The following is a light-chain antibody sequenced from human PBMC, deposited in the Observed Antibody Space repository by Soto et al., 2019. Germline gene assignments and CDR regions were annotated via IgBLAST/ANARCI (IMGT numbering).Light chain of an antibody. Sequence: QSVLTQPASVSGSPGQSITISCTGTSSDVGTRNFVSWYQQHPGKAPKLMIYQVTNRPSGVSNRFSGSKSGNTASLTISGLQAEDEAGYYCSSYTDSTNYVFGTGTKLTVL. CDR2: QVT. CDR1: SSDVGTRNF. CDR3: SSYTDSTNYV. V-gene: IGLV2-14*01. J-gene: IGLJ1*01.